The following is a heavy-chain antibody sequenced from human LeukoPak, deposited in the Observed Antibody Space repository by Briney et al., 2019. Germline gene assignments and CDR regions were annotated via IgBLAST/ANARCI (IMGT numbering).Heavy chain of an antibody. D-gene: IGHD2-2*01. V-gene: IGHV3-30-3*01. J-gene: IGHJ5*02. CDR2: ISYDGSNK. Sequence: GGSLRLSCAASGFTFSSYAMHWVRQAPGKGLEWVALISYDGSNKYYADSVKGRFTISRDNSKNTLYLQMNSLRAEDTAVYYCAREDRGIVVVPAAKGFDPWGQGTLVTVSS. CDR1: GFTFSSYA. CDR3: AREDRGIVVVPAAKGFDP.